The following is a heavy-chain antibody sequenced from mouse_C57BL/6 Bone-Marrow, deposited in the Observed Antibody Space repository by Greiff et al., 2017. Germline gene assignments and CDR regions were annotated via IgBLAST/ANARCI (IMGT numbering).Heavy chain of an antibody. D-gene: IGHD1-1*01. V-gene: IGHV1-52*01. Sequence: VQLQQPGAELVRPGSSVKLSCKASGYTFTSYWMPWVKQRPIQGLEWIGNIDPSDSETHYNQKFKDKATLTVDKSSSTAYMQLSSLTSEDSAVYYCARSLLLRSWYFDVWGTGTTVTVSS. CDR1: GYTFTSYW. J-gene: IGHJ1*03. CDR3: ARSLLLRSWYFDV. CDR2: IDPSDSET.